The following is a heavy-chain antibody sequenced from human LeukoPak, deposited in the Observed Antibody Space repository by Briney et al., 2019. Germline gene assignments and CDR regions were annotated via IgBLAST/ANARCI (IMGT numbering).Heavy chain of an antibody. Sequence: TSVKVSCKASGYTFTSYDINWVRQATGQGLEWMGWMNPNSGNTGYAQKFQGRVTMTRNTSISTAYMELSSLRSEDTAVYYCARGRLRGYCSSTSCYTPLHYWGQGTLVTVSS. CDR2: MNPNSGNT. V-gene: IGHV1-8*01. CDR1: GYTFTSYD. J-gene: IGHJ4*02. CDR3: ARGRLRGYCSSTSCYTPLHY. D-gene: IGHD2-2*02.